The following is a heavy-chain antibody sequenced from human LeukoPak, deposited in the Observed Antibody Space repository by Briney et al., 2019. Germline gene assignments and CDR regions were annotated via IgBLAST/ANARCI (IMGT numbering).Heavy chain of an antibody. CDR2: IRESGGGT. CDR3: ARRGIVVRGFLIGLHKPAYSFDY. D-gene: IGHD3-10*01. CDR1: GFTLSNYD. Sequence: PGGSLRLSCAASGFTLSNYDMIWVRQAPGRGLEWVSGIRESGGGTYYTESVKGRFTVSRDNSKNTAYLQMNSLRGEDTAVYYCARRGIVVRGFLIGLHKPAYSFDYWGEGALVTVSA. J-gene: IGHJ4*02. V-gene: IGHV3-23*01.